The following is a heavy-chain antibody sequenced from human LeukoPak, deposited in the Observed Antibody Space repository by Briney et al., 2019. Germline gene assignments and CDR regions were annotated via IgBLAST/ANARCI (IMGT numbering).Heavy chain of an antibody. CDR3: TRGWSNGWYY. D-gene: IGHD6-19*01. CDR1: GFTFGVYG. V-gene: IGHV3-49*04. CDR2: IRSKAYGGTA. J-gene: IGHJ4*02. Sequence: GGSLRLSCAGSGFTFGVYGMTWVRQTPGKGLEWVGFIRSKAYGGTAEYAASVKGRFTSARADTKRIAYLQMDSLKTEDTAVYYCTRGWSNGWYYWGQGTLVTVSS.